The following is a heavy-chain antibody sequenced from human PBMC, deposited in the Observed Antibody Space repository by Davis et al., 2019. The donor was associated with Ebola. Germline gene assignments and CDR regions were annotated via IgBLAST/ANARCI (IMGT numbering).Heavy chain of an antibody. Sequence: SVKVSCKASGGTFSSYAISWVRQAPGQGLEWMGGIIPIFGTANYAQKFQGRVTITADESTSTAYMELSSLRSEDTAVYYCARDTNPESVLRFLTPRGAYGMDVWGQGTTVTVSS. D-gene: IGHD3-3*01. CDR3: ARDTNPESVLRFLTPRGAYGMDV. CDR1: GGTFSSYA. V-gene: IGHV1-69*13. J-gene: IGHJ6*02. CDR2: IIPIFGTA.